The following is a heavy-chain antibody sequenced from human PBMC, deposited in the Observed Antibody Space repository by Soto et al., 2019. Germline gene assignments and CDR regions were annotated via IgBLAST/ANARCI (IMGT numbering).Heavy chain of an antibody. CDR2: INPNSGGT. J-gene: IGHJ3*02. Sequence: ASVKVSCKASGYTFTGYYMHWVRQAPGQGLEWMGWINPNSGGTNYAQKFQGWVTMPRDTSISTAYMELSRLRSDDAAVYYCARGVGPDAFDIWGQGTMVTVSS. CDR3: ARGVGPDAFDI. V-gene: IGHV1-2*04. D-gene: IGHD1-26*01. CDR1: GYTFTGYY.